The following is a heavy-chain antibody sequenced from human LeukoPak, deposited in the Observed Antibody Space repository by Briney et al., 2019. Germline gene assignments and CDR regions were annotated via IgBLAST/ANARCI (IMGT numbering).Heavy chain of an antibody. Sequence: GGSLRLSCAASGFTFSSYWMSWVRQAPGKGLEWVANIKQDGSEKYYVDSVKGRFTISRDNAKNSLYLQMNSLRAEDTAVYYCARTRITMVRGVKAGLYFDYWGQGTLVTVSS. V-gene: IGHV3-7*01. D-gene: IGHD3-10*01. CDR1: GFTFSSYW. CDR2: IKQDGSEK. J-gene: IGHJ4*02. CDR3: ARTRITMVRGVKAGLYFDY.